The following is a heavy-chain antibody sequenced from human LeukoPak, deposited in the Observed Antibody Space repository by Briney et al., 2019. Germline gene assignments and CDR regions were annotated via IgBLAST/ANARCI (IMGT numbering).Heavy chain of an antibody. J-gene: IGHJ4*02. V-gene: IGHV3-21*01. CDR1: GFTYSSYS. Sequence: GGTLRLSCAASGFTYSSYSMNRVRQVPGKGLEWVSAISSGSIHVDYADSVKGRFTISRDNAKNSLYLQMNSLRAEDTAVYYCARGGTVITVWGQGTLVTVSS. CDR3: ARGGTVITV. CDR2: ISSGSIHV. D-gene: IGHD4-17*01.